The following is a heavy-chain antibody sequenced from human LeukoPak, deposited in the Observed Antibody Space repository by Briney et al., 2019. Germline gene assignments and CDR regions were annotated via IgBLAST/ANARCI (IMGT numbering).Heavy chain of an antibody. J-gene: IGHJ4*02. CDR3: ARLTTRPSKYYFDY. V-gene: IGHV1-69*13. D-gene: IGHD4/OR15-4a*01. Sequence: GASVKVSCKASGGTFSSYAISWVRQAPGQGLEWMGGIIPIFGTTNYAQKFQGRVTITADESTSTAYMELSSLRSEDTAVYYCARLTTRPSKYYFDYWGQGTLVTVSS. CDR2: IIPIFGTT. CDR1: GGTFSSYA.